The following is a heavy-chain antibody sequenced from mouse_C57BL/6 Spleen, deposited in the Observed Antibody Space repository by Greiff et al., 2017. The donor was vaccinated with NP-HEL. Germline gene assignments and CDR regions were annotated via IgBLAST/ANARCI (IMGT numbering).Heavy chain of an antibody. Sequence: EVQLQQSGAELVRPGASVKLSCTASGFNIKDDYMHWVKQRPEQGLEWIGWIDPENGDTEYASKFQGKATITADTSSNTAYLQRSSLTSEDTAVYYCTTRLFAYWGQGTLVTVSA. V-gene: IGHV14-4*01. CDR2: IDPENGDT. CDR3: TTRLFAY. D-gene: IGHD1-2*01. J-gene: IGHJ3*01. CDR1: GFNIKDDY.